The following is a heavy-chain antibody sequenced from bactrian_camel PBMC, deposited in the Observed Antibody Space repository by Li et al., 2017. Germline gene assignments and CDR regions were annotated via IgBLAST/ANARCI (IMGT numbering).Heavy chain of an antibody. CDR1: GYTYGGPNC. V-gene: IGHV3S53*01. CDR3: ATDPGPYDCTVDAVRDWS. D-gene: IGHD6*01. Sequence: QVQLVESGGDSVQAGGSLRLSCSASGYTYGGPNCMAWFRQAPGKEREGIAAIDRDGGTSYLDSVKGRFTVSRDNANNTVNLMMNSLKPEDTAMYYCATDPGPYDCTVDAVRDWSWGQGTQVTVS. J-gene: IGHJ4*01. CDR2: IDRDGGT.